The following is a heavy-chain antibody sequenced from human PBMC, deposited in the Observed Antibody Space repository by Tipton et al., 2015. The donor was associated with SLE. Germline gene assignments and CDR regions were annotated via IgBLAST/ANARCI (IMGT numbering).Heavy chain of an antibody. CDR1: GGSISSYY. CDR3: AREGGDDYGVYNWFDP. J-gene: IGHJ5*02. D-gene: IGHD4-17*01. CDR2: IYYSGST. V-gene: IGHV4-59*01. Sequence: LRLSCTVSGGSISSYYWSWIRQPPGKGLEWIGYIYYSGSTNYNPSLKSRVTISVDTSKNQFSLKLSSVTAADTAVYYCAREGGDDYGVYNWFDPWGQGTLVTVSS.